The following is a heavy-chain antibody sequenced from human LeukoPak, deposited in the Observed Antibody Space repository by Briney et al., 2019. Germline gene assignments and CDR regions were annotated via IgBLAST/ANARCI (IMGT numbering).Heavy chain of an antibody. CDR1: GFTFSSHG. V-gene: IGHV3-33*08. D-gene: IGHD6-19*01. J-gene: IGHJ4*02. CDR3: AREVAAIAVASTLEYYFDY. Sequence: GGSLRLSCAASGFTFSSHGIHWVRQAPGKGLEWVAIIWYDGSKKYYADSVKGRFTISRDNSKNTLYLQMNSLRAEDTAVYYCAREVAAIAVASTLEYYFDYWGQGTLVTVSS. CDR2: IWYDGSKK.